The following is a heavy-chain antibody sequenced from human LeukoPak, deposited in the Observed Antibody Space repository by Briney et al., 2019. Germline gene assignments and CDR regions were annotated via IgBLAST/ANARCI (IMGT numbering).Heavy chain of an antibody. D-gene: IGHD3-22*01. CDR3: ARDYTPSSSGYYDPSFDY. V-gene: IGHV1-46*01. J-gene: IGHJ4*02. CDR1: GYTFTSYY. CDR2: INPSGGST. Sequence: ASVKVSCKASGYTFTSYYMHWVLQAPGQGLEWMGIINPSGGSTSYAQKFQGRVTMTRDTSTSTVYMELSSLRSEDTAVYYCARDYTPSSSGYYDPSFDYWGQGTLVTVSS.